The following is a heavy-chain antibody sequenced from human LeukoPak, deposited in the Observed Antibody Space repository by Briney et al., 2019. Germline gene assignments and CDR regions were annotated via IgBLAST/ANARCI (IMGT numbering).Heavy chain of an antibody. J-gene: IGHJ3*02. V-gene: IGHV3-23*01. CDR1: GFTFSSYA. D-gene: IGHD6-13*01. CDR3: AKSITAAGTYAFDI. Sequence: SGRSLRLSCAASGFTFSSYAMSWVRQAPGKGLERVSAIRGNGGSTDYVDSVRGRFIISRDNSRNTLYLQMNTLRAEDTALYYCAKSITAAGTYAFDIWGQGTVVTVSS. CDR2: IRGNGGST.